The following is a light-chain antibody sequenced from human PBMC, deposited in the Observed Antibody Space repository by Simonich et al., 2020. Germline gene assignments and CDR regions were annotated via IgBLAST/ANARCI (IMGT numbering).Light chain of an antibody. CDR1: SSDVGGYNY. Sequence: QSALTQPPSASGSPGQSVTISCTGTSSDVGGYNYVSWYQQHPGKAPKHIIDGVSNQPACVPDRFSGSKSGNTASLTVSGLQAEEEADYYCSSYAGSNNWVFGGGTKLTVL. CDR3: SSYAGSNNWV. CDR2: GVS. V-gene: IGLV2-8*01. J-gene: IGLJ2*01.